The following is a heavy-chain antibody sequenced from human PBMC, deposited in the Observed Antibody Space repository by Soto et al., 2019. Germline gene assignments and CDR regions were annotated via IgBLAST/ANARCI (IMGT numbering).Heavy chain of an antibody. Sequence: EVQLLESGGGLVQPGGSLRLSCAASGFTFSSYAMSWVRQAPGKGLVWVSDISGSGGSTYYADSVKGLFTISRDSSKNTSLPQMNRPRAQDTAVDSCARRSIGWYFDYLGQGTLVTVS. V-gene: IGHV3-23*01. CDR1: GFTFSSYA. D-gene: IGHD6-19*01. CDR3: ARRSIGWYFDY. CDR2: ISGSGGST. J-gene: IGHJ4*02.